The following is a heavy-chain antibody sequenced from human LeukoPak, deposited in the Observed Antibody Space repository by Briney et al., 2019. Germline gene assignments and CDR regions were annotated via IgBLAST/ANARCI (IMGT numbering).Heavy chain of an antibody. V-gene: IGHV3-30*18. J-gene: IGHJ4*02. CDR1: GFTFSSYG. CDR2: ISYDGSNK. CDR3: AKTPGANTAMVPLPFDY. Sequence: PGGSLRLSCAASGFTFSSYGMHWVRQAPGKGLEWVAVISYDGSNKYYADSVKGRFTISRDNSKNTLYLQMNSLRAEDTAVYYCAKTPGANTAMVPLPFDYWGQGTLVTVSS. D-gene: IGHD5-18*01.